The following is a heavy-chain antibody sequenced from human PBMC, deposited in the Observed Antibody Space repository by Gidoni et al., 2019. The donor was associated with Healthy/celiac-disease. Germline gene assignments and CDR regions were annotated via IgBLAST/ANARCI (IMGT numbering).Heavy chain of an antibody. CDR2: IYHSGST. J-gene: IGHJ3*02. V-gene: IGHV4-38-2*01. D-gene: IGHD3-22*01. Sequence: KPSETLSLTCAVSGYSISRGYYWGWIRQPPGKGLEWIGSIYHSGSTYYNPSLKSRVTISVDTSKNQFSLKLSSVTAADTAVYYCVAPLYDSSGYDAFDIWGQGTMVTVSS. CDR1: GYSISRGYY. CDR3: VAPLYDSSGYDAFDI.